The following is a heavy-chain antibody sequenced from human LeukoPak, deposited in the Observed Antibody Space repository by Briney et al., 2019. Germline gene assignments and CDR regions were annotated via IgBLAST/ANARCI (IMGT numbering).Heavy chain of an antibody. D-gene: IGHD6-19*01. J-gene: IGHJ3*02. CDR1: GFTFDDYD. CDR3: AKELGSSGWYGAFDI. Sequence: GGSLRLSCAASGFTFDDYDMHWVRQAPGKGLEWVSGVSWNSGSIGYADSVKGRFTISRDNAKNSLYLQMNSLRAEDTALYYCAKELGSSGWYGAFDIWGQGTMVTVSS. CDR2: VSWNSGSI. V-gene: IGHV3-9*01.